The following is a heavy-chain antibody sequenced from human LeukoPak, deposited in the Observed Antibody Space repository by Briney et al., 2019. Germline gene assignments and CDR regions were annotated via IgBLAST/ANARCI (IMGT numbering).Heavy chain of an antibody. Sequence: ASVKVSCKASGFTFTGYYMHWLRQAPGQGLEWMGWINPNGGGTDYAQKFQGRVTMTRDTTISMTYMELKWLRSDDTAVYYCARDRSRVLDYWGQRTQITVSS. CDR2: INPNGGGT. CDR3: ARDRSRVLDY. CDR1: GFTFTGYY. D-gene: IGHD2-8*02. J-gene: IGHJ4*02. V-gene: IGHV1-2*02.